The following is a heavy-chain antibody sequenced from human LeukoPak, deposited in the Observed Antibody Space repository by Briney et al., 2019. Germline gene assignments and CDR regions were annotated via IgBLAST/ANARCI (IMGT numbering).Heavy chain of an antibody. V-gene: IGHV3-11*06. D-gene: IGHD2-15*01. J-gene: IGHJ4*02. CDR2: ISSSSSYT. CDR3: ARWYCSGGSCYPRFDY. Sequence: PGGSLRLSCAASGFTFSDYYMSWIRQAPGKGLEWVAYISSSSSYTNYADSVKGRFTISRDNAKNSLYLKMNSPRAEDTAVYYCARWYCSGGSCYPRFDYWGQGTLVTVSS. CDR1: GFTFSDYY.